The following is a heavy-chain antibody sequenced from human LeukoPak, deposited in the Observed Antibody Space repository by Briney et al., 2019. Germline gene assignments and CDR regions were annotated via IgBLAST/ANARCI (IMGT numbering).Heavy chain of an antibody. CDR1: GFTFDDYA. J-gene: IGHJ5*01. CDR2: ISWSSGSI. CDR3: AKDPHYDSSGYSDS. V-gene: IGHV3-9*01. Sequence: GRSLRLSCAASGFTFDDYAMHCVRQAPGKGLEWVSCISWSSGSIGYADSVKGRFTISRDNAKNSLYLQMNNLRAQHTALYYCAKDPHYDSSGYSDSWGQGTLVTVSS. D-gene: IGHD3-22*01.